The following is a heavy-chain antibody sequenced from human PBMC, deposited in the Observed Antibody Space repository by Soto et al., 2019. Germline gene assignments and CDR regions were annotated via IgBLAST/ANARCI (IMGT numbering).Heavy chain of an antibody. CDR2: ISYDGSNK. V-gene: IGHV3-30*18. J-gene: IGHJ4*02. CDR3: AKVDGYCSGGSCYSVDY. Sequence: QVQLVESGGGGVQPGRTLRLSCAASGFTFGNYGMHWVRQAPGKGLEWVAVISYDGSNKYYADSVKGRFTISRDNSKNTLYLQMNNLRPEDTAVYYCAKVDGYCSGGSCYSVDYWGQGTLVTVSS. D-gene: IGHD2-15*01. CDR1: GFTFGNYG.